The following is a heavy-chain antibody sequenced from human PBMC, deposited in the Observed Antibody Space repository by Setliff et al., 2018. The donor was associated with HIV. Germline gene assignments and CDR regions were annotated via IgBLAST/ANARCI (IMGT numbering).Heavy chain of an antibody. CDR3: ARTFGDLKHYNYYYTIDV. V-gene: IGHV4-4*07. CDR1: GGSISNYY. CDR2: IQTSGRT. Sequence: SETLSLTCTVSGGSISNYYWSWIRQPAGKGLEWIGRIQTSGRTNNNPSLKSRVTMSVDTSKNQFSLKLSSVTAADTAVYYCARTFGDLKHYNYYYTIDVWGQGTTVTVSS. D-gene: IGHD3-10*01. J-gene: IGHJ6*02.